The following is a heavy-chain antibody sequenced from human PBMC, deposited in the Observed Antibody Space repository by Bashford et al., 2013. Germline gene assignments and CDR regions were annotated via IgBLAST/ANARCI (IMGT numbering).Heavy chain of an antibody. CDR1: GGSISSYY. V-gene: IGHV4-59*12. CDR2: IYYSGNT. J-gene: IGHJ4*02. Sequence: SETLSLTCTVSGGSISSYYWSWIRQPPGKGLEWIGYIYYSGNTDYNPSLKSRVTILIDTSKNHFSLKLISVTAADTAVYYCARWGPIAGADSWGPGNPGHRLL. D-gene: IGHD3-16*01. CDR3: ARWGPIAGADS.